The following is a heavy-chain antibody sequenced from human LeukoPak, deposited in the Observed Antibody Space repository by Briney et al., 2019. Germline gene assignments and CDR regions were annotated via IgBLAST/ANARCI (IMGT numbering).Heavy chain of an antibody. D-gene: IGHD6-19*01. J-gene: IGHJ4*02. Sequence: GGSLRLSCAASGFTFSSYATSWVRQAPGKGLEWVSAISGSGGSTYYADSVKGRFTISRDNSKNTLYLQMNSLRAEDTAVYYCAKDLRWYSSGRWGVYWGQGTLVTVSS. CDR3: AKDLRWYSSGRWGVY. CDR1: GFTFSSYA. CDR2: ISGSGGST. V-gene: IGHV3-23*01.